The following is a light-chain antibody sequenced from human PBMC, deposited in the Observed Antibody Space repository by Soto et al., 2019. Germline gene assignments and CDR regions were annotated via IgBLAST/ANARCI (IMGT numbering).Light chain of an antibody. CDR2: KAS. CDR1: QTISTW. V-gene: IGKV1-5*03. CDR3: RQYNTFPLT. Sequence: DIRMTQSPSTLSASVGDRVTISCWASQTISTWLAWYQKKKGKAPNLLIYKASSLESGVPSRLRGSGYGTELTITISSMQTDDFETYYCRQYNTFPLTFGGGTKVDI. J-gene: IGKJ4*01.